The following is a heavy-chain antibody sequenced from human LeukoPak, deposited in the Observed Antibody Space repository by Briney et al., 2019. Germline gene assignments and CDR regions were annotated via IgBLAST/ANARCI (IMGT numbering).Heavy chain of an antibody. CDR3: ARRYEYSSCYFDY. V-gene: IGHV3-11*04. CDR1: GFTFSDYY. CDR2: ITSSGDII. J-gene: IGHJ4*02. Sequence: GGSLRLYCAASGFTFSDYYMNWIRQAPGKGLEWISYITSSGDIIYYADSVKGRFTISRDNAKNSLYLQMNSLRAEDTAVYYCARRYEYSSCYFDYWGQGTLVTVSS. D-gene: IGHD6-6*01.